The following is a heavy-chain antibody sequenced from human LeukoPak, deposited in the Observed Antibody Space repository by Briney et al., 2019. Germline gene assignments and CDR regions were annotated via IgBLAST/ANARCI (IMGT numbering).Heavy chain of an antibody. V-gene: IGHV3-23*01. D-gene: IGHD4-17*01. CDR1: GFTFTSYA. Sequence: GGSLRLSCAASGFTFTSYAMNWVRLAPGKGPEWVSGISGSGGTTYYTDSVKGRFTISRDNSKNTLYLQMNSLRAEDTAVYFCAKDPNGDYIGTFDIWGQGTMVTVSS. J-gene: IGHJ3*02. CDR2: ISGSGGTT. CDR3: AKDPNGDYIGTFDI.